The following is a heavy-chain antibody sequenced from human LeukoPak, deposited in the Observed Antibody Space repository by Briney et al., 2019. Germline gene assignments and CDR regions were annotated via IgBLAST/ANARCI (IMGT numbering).Heavy chain of an antibody. V-gene: IGHV3-30*18. Sequence: GRSLRLSCVASGFTFSNDGMHWVRQAPGKGLEWVAFISDDGSNKYYPDSAKGRFTISRDNSKSTLNLQMDSLRIEDTAVYYCAKVGFTGSYMYAFDMWGQGTMVTVSS. CDR3: AKVGFTGSYMYAFDM. J-gene: IGHJ3*02. CDR1: GFTFSNDG. CDR2: ISDDGSNK. D-gene: IGHD1-26*01.